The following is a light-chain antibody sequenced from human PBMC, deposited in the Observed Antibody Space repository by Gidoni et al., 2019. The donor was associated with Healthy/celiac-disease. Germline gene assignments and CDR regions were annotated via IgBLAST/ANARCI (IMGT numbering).Light chain of an antibody. CDR1: SSDVGGYNS. Sequence: QSALTQPASVSGSPGLSITISCTGTSSDVGGYNSVSWYQQHPGKAPKRMIYDVSNRPSGVSNRFSGSKSGNPASLTISGLQAEDEADYYCSSYTRSSTDVVFGGGTKLTVL. CDR3: SSYTRSSTDVV. CDR2: DVS. J-gene: IGLJ2*01. V-gene: IGLV2-14*01.